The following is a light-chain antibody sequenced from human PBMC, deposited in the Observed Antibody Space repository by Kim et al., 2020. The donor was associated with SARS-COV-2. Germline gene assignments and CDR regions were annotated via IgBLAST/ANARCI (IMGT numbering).Light chain of an antibody. CDR3: QSYDNTLSGYV. Sequence: QSVMTQPPSVSGAPGQRVTISCTGSRTNIGAGYDVQWYQHIPERGPTLLIFGNNNRPSGVPDRFSGAKADTSASLAITGIQPADEAVYYCQSYDNTLSGYVFGSGTKVTVL. CDR2: GNN. V-gene: IGLV1-40*01. CDR1: RTNIGAGYD. J-gene: IGLJ1*01.